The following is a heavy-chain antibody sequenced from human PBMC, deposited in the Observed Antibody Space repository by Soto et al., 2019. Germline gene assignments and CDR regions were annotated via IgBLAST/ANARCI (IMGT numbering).Heavy chain of an antibody. V-gene: IGHV3-23*01. D-gene: IGHD1-26*01. CDR2: ISDSGGST. Sequence: GGSLRLSCAASGFTFSSYAMSWVRQAPGKGLEWVSGISDSGGSTYYADSVKGRFTISRDNSKNTLYLHKNTLYLQMNSLRAEDTAVYYCAKAAIVGATLYYFDYWGQGTLVTVSS. J-gene: IGHJ4*02. CDR3: AKAAIVGATLYYFDY. CDR1: GFTFSSYA.